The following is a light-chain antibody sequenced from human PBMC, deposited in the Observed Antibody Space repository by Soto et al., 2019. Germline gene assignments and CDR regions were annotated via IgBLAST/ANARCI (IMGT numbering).Light chain of an antibody. CDR1: QSITGN. V-gene: IGKV3-15*01. CDR3: QQYHNWPLT. CDR2: DAS. J-gene: IGKJ4*01. Sequence: EIVMTQSPATLSVSPGERATRSCRASQSITGNLTWYQQKPGQAPRLLIYDASTRATGIPARFSGSGSGTEFTLTISSLQSEDFAVYYCQQYHNWPLTFGGGTKV.